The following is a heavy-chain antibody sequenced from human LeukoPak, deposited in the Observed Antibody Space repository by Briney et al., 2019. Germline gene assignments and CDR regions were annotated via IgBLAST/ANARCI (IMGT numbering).Heavy chain of an antibody. Sequence: ASVKVSCKASGGTFSSYAISWVRQAPGQGLEWMGWISAYNGNTNYAQKLQGRVTMTTDTSTSTAYMELRSLRSDDTAVYYCARVVVVAATPPYFDYWGQGTLVTVSS. D-gene: IGHD2-15*01. CDR3: ARVVVVAATPPYFDY. CDR2: ISAYNGNT. CDR1: GGTFSSYA. J-gene: IGHJ4*02. V-gene: IGHV1-18*01.